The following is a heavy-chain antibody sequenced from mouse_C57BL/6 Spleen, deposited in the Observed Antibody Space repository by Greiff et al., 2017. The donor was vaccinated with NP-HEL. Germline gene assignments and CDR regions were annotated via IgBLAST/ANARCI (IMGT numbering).Heavy chain of an antibody. CDR1: GYTITSHW. J-gene: IGHJ2*01. CDR3: ALSTRDFDY. V-gene: IGHV1-7*01. Sequence: VQLQQSGAELAKPGASVKLSCKASGYTITSHWIHRAKPRRGQGLEWIGYINPSSGYTKYNQKFKDKATWTADKSSSTAYMQLSSLTYEDSAVYYCALSTRDFDYWGQGTTLTVSS. D-gene: IGHD1-1*01. CDR2: INPSSGYT.